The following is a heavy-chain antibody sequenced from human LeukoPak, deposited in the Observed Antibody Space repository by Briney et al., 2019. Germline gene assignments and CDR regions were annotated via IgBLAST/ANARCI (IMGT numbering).Heavy chain of an antibody. CDR1: GFPFSSYG. CDR2: IRYDGSNK. Sequence: PGGSLRLSCAASGFPFSSYGTHWVSQPPGEGLEWVAFIRYDGSNKYYADSVKGRFTISRDNSKNALYLQMNSLRAEDTAVYYCANPFIVVVVGGDDYWGQGTLVTVSS. D-gene: IGHD2-2*01. V-gene: IGHV3-30*02. CDR3: ANPFIVVVVGGDDY. J-gene: IGHJ4*02.